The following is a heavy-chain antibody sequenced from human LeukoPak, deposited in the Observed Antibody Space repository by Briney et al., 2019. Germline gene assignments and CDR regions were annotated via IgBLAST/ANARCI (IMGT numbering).Heavy chain of an antibody. CDR2: IYHSGNT. CDR1: GGSISSSHW. D-gene: IGHD6-19*01. Sequence: SETLSLTCAVSGGSISSSHWWSWVRQPPGKALEWIGEIYHSGNTNYNPSLKSRVTISVDKSKNQFSLRLNSVTAADTAVYYCAKDRGPPGVADTPTPIYSFDSWGQGTLVTVSS. J-gene: IGHJ4*02. CDR3: AKDRGPPGVADTPTPIYSFDS. V-gene: IGHV4-4*02.